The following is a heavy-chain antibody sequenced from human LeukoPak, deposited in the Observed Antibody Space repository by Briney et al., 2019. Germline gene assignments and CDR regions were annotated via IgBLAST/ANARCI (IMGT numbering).Heavy chain of an antibody. CDR2: ISHDGMNA. CDR1: GLHFSGTA. CDR3: AKDGAQYSSGPECDP. Sequence: PGGSLRLSXAASGLHFSGTAMSWVRQAPGKGLEWVSAISHDGMNAYYADYVKGRFTISRDNSKKTVSLEMSSLTAADTGVYYCAKDGAQYSSGPECDPRGQGALVTVSP. D-gene: IGHD6-19*01. V-gene: IGHV3-23*01. J-gene: IGHJ5*02.